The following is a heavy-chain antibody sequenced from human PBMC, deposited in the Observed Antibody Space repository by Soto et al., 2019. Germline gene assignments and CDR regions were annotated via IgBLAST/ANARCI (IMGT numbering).Heavy chain of an antibody. J-gene: IGHJ4*02. CDR1: GFTFSSYD. D-gene: IGHD6-13*01. CDR2: IGTAGDT. CDR3: ARANAGLYXFDY. V-gene: IGHV3-13*01. Sequence: GGSLRLSCAVSGFTFSSYDMHWVRQVTGKGLEWVSAIGTAGDTYYPGSVKGRFTISRENAKNSLYLQMNSLRAGDTAVYYCARANAGLYXFDYWGQGTLVTVSS.